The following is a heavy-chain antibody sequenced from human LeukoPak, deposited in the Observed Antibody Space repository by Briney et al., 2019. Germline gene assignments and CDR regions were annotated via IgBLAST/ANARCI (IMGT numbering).Heavy chain of an antibody. J-gene: IGHJ6*03. CDR2: IYTSGST. CDR1: GGSISSGSYY. V-gene: IGHV4-61*02. Sequence: SETLSLTCTVSGGSISSGSYYWRWIRQPAGKGLEWIGRIYTSGSTNYNPSLKSRVTISVDTSKNQFSLKLSSVTAADTAVYYCARGTLYSSGWYAVDYYYYYMDVWGKGTTVTISS. D-gene: IGHD6-19*01. CDR3: ARGTLYSSGWYAVDYYYYYMDV.